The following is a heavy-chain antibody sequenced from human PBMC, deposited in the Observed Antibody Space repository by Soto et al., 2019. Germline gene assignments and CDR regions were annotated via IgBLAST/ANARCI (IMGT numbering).Heavy chain of an antibody. CDR2: INPNSGGT. Sequence: WASVKVSCKASGYTFTGYYMHWVRQAPGQGLEWMGWINPNSGGTNYAQKFQGRVTMTRDTSISTAYMELSRLRSDDTAVYYCARPLTPSIAAPKLEGWGQGTLVTVSS. J-gene: IGHJ4*02. CDR1: GYTFTGYY. D-gene: IGHD6-6*01. CDR3: ARPLTPSIAAPKLEG. V-gene: IGHV1-2*02.